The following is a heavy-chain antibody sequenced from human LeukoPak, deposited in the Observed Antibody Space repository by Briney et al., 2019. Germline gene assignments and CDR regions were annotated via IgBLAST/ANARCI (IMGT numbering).Heavy chain of an antibody. J-gene: IGHJ4*02. D-gene: IGHD3-10*01. CDR3: AREISGDTNFDQ. V-gene: IGHV3-74*01. Sequence: GGSLRLSCAASGFTFSSYWKHWVRQTPGKGLVWVSRIKSDGSTIYADSVKGRFTISRDNSKNTLYLQMNSLRAEDTAVYYCAREISGDTNFDQWGQGTLVTVSS. CDR2: IKSDGST. CDR1: GFTFSSYW.